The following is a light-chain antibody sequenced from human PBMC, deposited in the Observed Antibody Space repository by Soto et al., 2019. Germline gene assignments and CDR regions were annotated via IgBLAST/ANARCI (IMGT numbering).Light chain of an antibody. CDR2: ATS. J-gene: IGKJ1*01. Sequence: ELVLTQSPDTLSLSPGERATLSCRASQSVSARFLAWYQHRPGHIPRLLISATSTRAPGIPDRFSGSGSGTDFTLTISSLEPEDVGVYFCQQYFRSLVEFGQGTKGEI. CDR1: QSVSARF. CDR3: QQYFRSLVE. V-gene: IGKV3-20*01.